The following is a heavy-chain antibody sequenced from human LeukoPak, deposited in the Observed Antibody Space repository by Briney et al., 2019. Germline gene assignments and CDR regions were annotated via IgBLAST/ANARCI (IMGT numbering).Heavy chain of an antibody. Sequence: GRSLRLSCAASGFTFSSYGMHWVRQAPGKGLEWVAVIWYDGSNKYYADSVKGRFTISRDDSKNTLYLQMNSLRTEDTAVYYCARDVQWRFDYWGQGTLVTVSS. CDR3: ARDVQWRFDY. D-gene: IGHD6-19*01. CDR1: GFTFSSYG. J-gene: IGHJ4*02. CDR2: IWYDGSNK. V-gene: IGHV3-33*01.